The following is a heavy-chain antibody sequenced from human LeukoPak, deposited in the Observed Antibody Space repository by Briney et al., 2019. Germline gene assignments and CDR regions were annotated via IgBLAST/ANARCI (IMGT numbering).Heavy chain of an antibody. J-gene: IGHJ5*02. Sequence: SETLSLTCTVSGGSISSGGYYWNWIRQHPGKGLEWIGYIYYSGNTFYNPSLKSRVTISIDTTKNQFSLKLRPVTAADTAVYYCARGYYDSRARFDPWGQGTLVTVSS. CDR1: GGSISSGGYY. D-gene: IGHD3-22*01. CDR3: ARGYYDSRARFDP. V-gene: IGHV4-31*03. CDR2: IYYSGNT.